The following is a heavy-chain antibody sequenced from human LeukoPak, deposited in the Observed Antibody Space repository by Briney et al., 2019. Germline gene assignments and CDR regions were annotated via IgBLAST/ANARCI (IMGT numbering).Heavy chain of an antibody. CDR3: TTATYGSGSYSRIDY. Sequence: SGGSLRLSCAASGFTFTNAWMSWVRQAPGKGLEWVGRIKSKTDGGTTDYAAPVKGRFTISRDDSKNTLYLQMNSLKTEDTAVYYCTTATYGSGSYSRIDYWGQGTLVTVSS. CDR1: GFTFTNAW. D-gene: IGHD3-10*01. V-gene: IGHV3-15*01. CDR2: IKSKTDGGTT. J-gene: IGHJ4*02.